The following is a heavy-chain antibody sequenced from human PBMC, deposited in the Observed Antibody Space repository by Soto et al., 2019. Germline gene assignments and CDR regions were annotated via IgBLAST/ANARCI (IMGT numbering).Heavy chain of an antibody. CDR2: ISYSAKT. Sequence: KTSETLSLTCGVSGYSITSGLYWGWVRQSPGKGLEWIGTISYSAKTFYNPSLASRFSMAVDSSKNQFSLRLTSVTAADTALYYCTRGAGAPWVRFDSWGRGILVTVSS. V-gene: IGHV4-38-2*01. J-gene: IGHJ4*02. D-gene: IGHD3-16*01. CDR1: GYSITSGLY. CDR3: TRGAGAPWVRFDS.